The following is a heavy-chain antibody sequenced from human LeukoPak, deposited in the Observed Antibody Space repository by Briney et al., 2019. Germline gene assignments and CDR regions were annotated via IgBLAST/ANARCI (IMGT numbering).Heavy chain of an antibody. CDR2: IIPIFGTA. J-gene: IGHJ4*02. CDR3: ASSWVDVDIVATSLDY. CDR1: GGTFSSYA. Sequence: ASVKVSCKASGGTFSSYAISWVRQAPGRGLEWMGGIIPIFGTANYAQKFQGRVTITADESTSTAYMELSSLRSEDTAVYYCASSWVDVDIVATSLDYWGQGTLVTVSS. D-gene: IGHD5-12*01. V-gene: IGHV1-69*01.